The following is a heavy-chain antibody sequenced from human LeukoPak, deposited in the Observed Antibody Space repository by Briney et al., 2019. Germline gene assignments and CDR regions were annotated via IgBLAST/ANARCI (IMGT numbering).Heavy chain of an antibody. V-gene: IGHV6-1*01. J-gene: IGHJ6*03. CDR2: TYYRSQWYN. D-gene: IGHD3-16*02. CDR3: AREITFGGVIAFYYYYYMDV. Sequence: SQTLSLTCAISGDRVSSNSAAWNWIRQSPSRGLEWLGRTYYRSQWYNDYALSVKSQISINPDTSKNQFSLQLNSVTPEDTAVYYCAREITFGGVIAFYYYYYMDVWGKGTTVTVSS. CDR1: GDRVSSNSAA.